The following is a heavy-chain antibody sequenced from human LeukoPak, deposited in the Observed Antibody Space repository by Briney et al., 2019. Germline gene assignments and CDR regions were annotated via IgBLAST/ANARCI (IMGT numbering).Heavy chain of an antibody. CDR2: ISAYNGNT. CDR3: ARDLRATYYYDSSSTAFDY. V-gene: IGHV1-18*01. J-gene: IGHJ4*02. CDR1: GYTFTSYG. D-gene: IGHD3-22*01. Sequence: ASVKVSCKDSGYTFTSYGISWVRQAPGQGLEWMGWISAYNGNTNYAQKLQGRVTMTTDTSTSTAYMELRSLRSDDTAVYYCARDLRATYYYDSSSTAFDYWGQGTLVTVSS.